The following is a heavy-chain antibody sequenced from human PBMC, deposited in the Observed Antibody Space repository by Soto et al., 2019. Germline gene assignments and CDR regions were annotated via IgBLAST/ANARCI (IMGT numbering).Heavy chain of an antibody. Sequence: SETLSLTCTVSGGSISSGDYYWSWIRQPPGKGLEWIGYIYHSGSTYYNPSLKSRVTISVDTSKNQFSLKLSSVTAADTAVYYCARVGGPLLWFGTPSAYYYYGMDVWGQGTTVTVSS. CDR3: ARVGGPLLWFGTPSAYYYYGMDV. D-gene: IGHD3-10*01. V-gene: IGHV4-30-4*01. CDR2: IYHSGST. J-gene: IGHJ6*02. CDR1: GGSISSGDYY.